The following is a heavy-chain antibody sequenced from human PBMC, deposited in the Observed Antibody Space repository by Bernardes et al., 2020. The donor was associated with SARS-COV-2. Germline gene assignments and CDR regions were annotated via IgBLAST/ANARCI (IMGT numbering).Heavy chain of an antibody. CDR2: ISGSGGST. Sequence: GGSLRLSCAASGFTFSSYAMSWVRQAPGKGLEWVSAISGSGGSTYYADSVKGRFTISRDNSKNTLYLQMNSLRAEDTAVYYCAKRGGYCSGGSCPHGNYYFDYWGQGTLVTVSS. CDR3: AKRGGYCSGGSCPHGNYYFDY. D-gene: IGHD2-15*01. CDR1: GFTFSSYA. V-gene: IGHV3-23*01. J-gene: IGHJ4*02.